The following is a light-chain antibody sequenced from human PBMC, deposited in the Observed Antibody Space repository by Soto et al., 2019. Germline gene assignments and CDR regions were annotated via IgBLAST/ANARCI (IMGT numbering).Light chain of an antibody. V-gene: IGKV3-15*01. CDR1: QSVSSY. CDR3: QQYNNWPRT. Sequence: EIVMTQSPDTLSVSTGERATLSCRASQSVSSYLAWYQHKPGQAPRLLIYGASTRATGVPGRFSGSGSGTEFTLPISSLQSEDFAVYYCQQYNNWPRTLGQGTKVEIK. CDR2: GAS. J-gene: IGKJ1*01.